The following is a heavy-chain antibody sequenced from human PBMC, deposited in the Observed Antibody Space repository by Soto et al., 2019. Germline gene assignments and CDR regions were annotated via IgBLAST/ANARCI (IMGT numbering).Heavy chain of an antibody. V-gene: IGHV3-33*01. CDR2: IWYDGSNK. Sequence: GGSLRLSCAASGFTFSSYGMHWVRQAPGKGLEWVAVIWYDGSNKYYADSVKGRFTISRDNSKNTLYLQMNSLRAEDTAVYYCATTPRGLGYDFWSGTASGMDVWGQGTTVTVSS. D-gene: IGHD3-3*01. CDR1: GFTFSSYG. J-gene: IGHJ6*02. CDR3: ATTPRGLGYDFWSGTASGMDV.